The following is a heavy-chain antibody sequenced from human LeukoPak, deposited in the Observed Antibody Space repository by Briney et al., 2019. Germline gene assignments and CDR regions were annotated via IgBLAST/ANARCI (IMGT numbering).Heavy chain of an antibody. CDR2: INHSGST. V-gene: IGHV4-34*01. Sequence: SETLSLTCAVYGGSFSGYYWSWIRQPPGKGLEWIGEINHSGSTNYNPSLKSRVTISVDTSKNQFSLKLSSVTAADTAVYYCARGRSKLYQLLGTYLDYWGQGTLVTVSS. CDR3: ARGRSKLYQLLGTYLDY. J-gene: IGHJ4*02. D-gene: IGHD2-2*01. CDR1: GGSFSGYY.